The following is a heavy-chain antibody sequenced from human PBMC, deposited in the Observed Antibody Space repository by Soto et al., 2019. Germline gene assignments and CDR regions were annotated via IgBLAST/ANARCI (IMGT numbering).Heavy chain of an antibody. CDR2: TLDNGIDK. D-gene: IGHD6-19*01. J-gene: IGHJ4*02. CDR3: AKDIDRAGPYYFDH. CDR1: GFTFTNYA. V-gene: IGHV3-30*18. Sequence: QVQLVESGGAVVQPGRSLTLPCPASGFTFTNYAIPGVRQAPGKGREWVAVTLDNGIDKYYTDSVKGRFTISRDNSKNTLYLQMNSPRPEDTAVYYCAKDIDRAGPYYFDHWGQGTLVTVSS.